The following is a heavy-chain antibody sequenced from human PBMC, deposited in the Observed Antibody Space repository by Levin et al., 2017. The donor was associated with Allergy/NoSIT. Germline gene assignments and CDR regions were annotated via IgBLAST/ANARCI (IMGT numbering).Heavy chain of an antibody. CDR1: GYTFTGYY. CDR2: INPNSGGT. CDR3: AREIVVTAILNYYYGMDG. Sequence: EASVKVSCKASGYTFTGYYMHWVRQAPGQGLEWMGWINPNSGGTNYAQKFQGRVTMTRDTSISTAYMELSRLRSDDTAVYYCAREIVVTAILNYYYGMDGWGQGTTVTVSS. D-gene: IGHD2-21*02. J-gene: IGHJ6*02. V-gene: IGHV1-2*02.